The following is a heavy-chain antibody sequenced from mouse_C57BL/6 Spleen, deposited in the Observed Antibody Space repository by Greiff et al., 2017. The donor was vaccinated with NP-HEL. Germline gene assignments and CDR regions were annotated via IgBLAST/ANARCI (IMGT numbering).Heavy chain of an antibody. J-gene: IGHJ2*01. CDR1: GYTFTSYW. CDR3: ARYLPLLWYFDY. CDR2: IDPSDSYT. Sequence: VQLQQPGAELVRPGTSVKLSCKASGYTFTSYWMHWVKQRPGQGLEWIGVIDPSDSYTNYNQKFKGKATLTVDTSSSTAYMQLSSLTSEDSAVYYCARYLPLLWYFDYWGQGTTLTVSS. D-gene: IGHD2-1*01. V-gene: IGHV1-59*01.